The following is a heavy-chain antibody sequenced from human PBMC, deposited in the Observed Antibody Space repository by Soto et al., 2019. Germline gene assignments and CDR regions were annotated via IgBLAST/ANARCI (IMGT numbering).Heavy chain of an antibody. CDR3: GRGHDYGTYYFDY. J-gene: IGHJ4*02. Sequence: PSETLSLTCTVSAGSISSSSYYWGWSRQPPGKGLGWNGSICYSRSPHYNPSLKSRVTISVDRSKIQFSVKLSSVTAADTAVYYCGRGHDYGTYYFDYWGQGTLVTVSS. D-gene: IGHD4-17*01. CDR1: AGSISSSSYY. CDR2: ICYSRSP. V-gene: IGHV4-39*01.